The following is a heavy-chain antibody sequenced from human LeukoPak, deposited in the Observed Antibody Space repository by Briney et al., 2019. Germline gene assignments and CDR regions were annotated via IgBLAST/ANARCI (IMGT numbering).Heavy chain of an antibody. D-gene: IGHD2-15*01. J-gene: IGHJ4*02. Sequence: ASVKVSCKASGYTFTSYGISWVRQAPGQGLEWMGWISAYNGNTNYAQKLQGRVTMTTDTSTSTAYMELRSLRSDDTAVYYCARVQPRYCSGGSCYSDYWGQGTLVTVSS. CDR3: ARVQPRYCSGGSCYSDY. CDR1: GYTFTSYG. V-gene: IGHV1-18*01. CDR2: ISAYNGNT.